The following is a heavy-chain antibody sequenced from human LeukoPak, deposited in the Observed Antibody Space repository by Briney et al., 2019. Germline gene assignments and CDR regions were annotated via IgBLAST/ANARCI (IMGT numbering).Heavy chain of an antibody. J-gene: IGHJ4*02. CDR3: ARLGYCTNGVCYRIDY. V-gene: IGHV3-23*01. D-gene: IGHD2-8*01. Sequence: GGSLRLSCAASGFTFSSYGMSWVRQAPGKGLEWVSAISGSGGSTYYADSVKGRFTISRDNAKNSLYLQMNSLRAEDTAVYYCARLGYCTNGVCYRIDYWGQGTLVTVSS. CDR2: ISGSGGST. CDR1: GFTFSSYG.